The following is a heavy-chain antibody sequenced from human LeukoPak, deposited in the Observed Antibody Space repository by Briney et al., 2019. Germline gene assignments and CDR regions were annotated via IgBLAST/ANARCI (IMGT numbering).Heavy chain of an antibody. D-gene: IGHD2-15*01. V-gene: IGHV4-61*02. J-gene: IGHJ6*03. CDR2: IYTSGST. Sequence: SETLSLTCTVSGGSISSGSYYWSWIRQPAGKGLEWIGRIYTSGSTNYNPSLKSRVTISVDTSKNQFSLKLSSVTAADTAVYYCARGVVVVAATPFDMDVWGKGTTVTISS. CDR3: ARGVVVVAATPFDMDV. CDR1: GGSISSGSYY.